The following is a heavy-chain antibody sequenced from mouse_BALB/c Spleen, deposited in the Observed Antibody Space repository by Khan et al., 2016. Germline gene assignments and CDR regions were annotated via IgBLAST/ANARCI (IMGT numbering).Heavy chain of an antibody. CDR2: INPDSSTI. Sequence: EVQLQESGGGLVQPGGSLKLSCAASGFDFSRYWMSWVRQAPGKGLEWIGEINPDSSTINYTPSLKDKFIISRDNAKNTLYLQMSKVTSADTALYDCERNHYYGVFGYGGQGTLVTVSA. J-gene: IGHJ3*01. V-gene: IGHV4-1*02. CDR3: ERNHYYGVFGY. CDR1: GFDFSRYW. D-gene: IGHD1-2*01.